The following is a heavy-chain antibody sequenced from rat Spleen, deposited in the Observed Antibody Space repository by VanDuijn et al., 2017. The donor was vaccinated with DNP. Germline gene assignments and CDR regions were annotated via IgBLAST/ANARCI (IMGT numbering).Heavy chain of an antibody. CDR1: GFTFSNYD. V-gene: IGHV5S13*01. CDR3: ATWDLDY. CDR2: ISTGAGNT. D-gene: IGHD4-6*01. Sequence: EVQLVESGGGFVQPGRSLKLSCAASGFTFSNYDMAWVRQAPTKGLEWVASISTGAGNTYYRDSVKGRFTISRDNAKNTQYLQMDSLRSEDTATYYCATWDLDYWGQGVMVTVSS. J-gene: IGHJ2*01.